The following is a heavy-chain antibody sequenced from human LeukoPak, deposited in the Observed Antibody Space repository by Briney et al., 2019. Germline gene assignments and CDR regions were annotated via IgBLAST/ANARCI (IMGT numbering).Heavy chain of an antibody. CDR2: ISAYNGNT. CDR1: GYTFTSYG. Sequence: ASVKVSCKASGYTFTSYGISWVRQAPGQGLEWMGWISAYNGNTNYAQKLQGRVTMTTDASTSTAYMELRGLRPDDTAVYYCARIYYYYYYMDVWGKGTTVTVSS. V-gene: IGHV1-18*01. CDR3: ARIYYYYYYMDV. J-gene: IGHJ6*03.